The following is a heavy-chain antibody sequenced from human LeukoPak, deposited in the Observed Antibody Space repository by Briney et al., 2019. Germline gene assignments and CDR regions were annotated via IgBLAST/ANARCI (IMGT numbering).Heavy chain of an antibody. J-gene: IGHJ4*02. CDR3: VRHFCVSGNCYYTRLDY. D-gene: IGHD2-21*01. V-gene: IGHV3-23*01. Sequence: GGSLRLSCAASGFTFSSYAMSWVRQAPGKGLEWVSAISGSGGSTYYADSVKGRFTISRDNSKNTLYLQMNSLRAEDTAVYYCVRHFCVSGNCYYTRLDYWGQGALVTVSS. CDR1: GFTFSSYA. CDR2: ISGSGGST.